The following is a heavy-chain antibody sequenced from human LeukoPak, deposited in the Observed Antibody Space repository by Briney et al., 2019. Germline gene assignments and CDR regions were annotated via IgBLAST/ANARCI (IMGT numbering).Heavy chain of an antibody. V-gene: IGHV3-23*01. CDR3: ARDRRNVDSGWYYFDS. CDR1: GFTFSNYA. D-gene: IGHD6-19*01. J-gene: IGHJ4*02. CDR2: IVGSGDTT. Sequence: SGGPLRPSCAASGFTFSNYAMRGVRQSPGRGLEWVSAIVGSGDTTYYPDSVKGRFTISRDNFRNTMFLHMNGLRVEDTAVYYCARDRRNVDSGWYYFDSWGQGTLVSVSS.